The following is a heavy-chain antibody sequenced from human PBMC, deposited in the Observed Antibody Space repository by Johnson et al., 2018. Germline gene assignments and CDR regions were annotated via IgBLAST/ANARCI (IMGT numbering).Heavy chain of an antibody. D-gene: IGHD3-16*01. Sequence: QVQLQESGPGLVKPSETLSLTCTVSGGSISSYYWSWIRQPPGKGLEWIGYIYYSGSTNYNPSLKSRVTISVDTSKNQFSLKLSPVTAADTAVYYCARHLQGWGVDYYYYYMDVWGKGTTVTVSS. CDR3: ARHLQGWGVDYYYYYMDV. J-gene: IGHJ6*03. CDR1: GGSISSYY. CDR2: IYYSGST. V-gene: IGHV4-59*01.